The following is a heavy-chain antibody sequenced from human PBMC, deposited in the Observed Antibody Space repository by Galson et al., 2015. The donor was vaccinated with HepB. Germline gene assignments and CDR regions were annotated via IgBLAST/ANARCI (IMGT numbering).Heavy chain of an antibody. CDR1: GFFVSNYY. Sequence: SLRLSCAASGFFVSNYYMNWVRQAPRTGLEWVSSIDTRGVVRYVDSVKGRFTISRDSSKNTLDLQINNLRAEDTAAYFCARDRGYFDLWGRGTLVTVSS. CDR2: IDTRGVV. CDR3: ARDRGYFDL. V-gene: IGHV3-66*01. J-gene: IGHJ2*01.